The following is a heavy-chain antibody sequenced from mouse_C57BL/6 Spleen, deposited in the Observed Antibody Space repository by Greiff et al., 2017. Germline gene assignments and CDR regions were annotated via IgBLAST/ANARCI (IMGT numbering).Heavy chain of an antibody. CDR2: IYPGDGDT. CDR3: ATAQATKYYAMDY. CDR1: GYAFSSSW. J-gene: IGHJ4*01. V-gene: IGHV1-82*01. D-gene: IGHD3-2*02. Sequence: QVQLQQSGPELVKPGASVKISCKASGYAFSSSWMNWVKQRPGKGLEWIGRIYPGDGDTNYNGKFKGKATLTADKSSSTAYMQLSSLTSEDSAVYFCATAQATKYYAMDYWGQGTSVTVSS.